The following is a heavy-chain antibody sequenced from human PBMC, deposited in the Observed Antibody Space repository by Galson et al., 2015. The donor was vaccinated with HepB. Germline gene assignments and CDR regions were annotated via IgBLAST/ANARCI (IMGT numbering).Heavy chain of an antibody. V-gene: IGHV3-33*08. D-gene: IGHD4-17*01. CDR1: GFTFSSYE. J-gene: IGHJ4*02. CDR2: IWYDGSNK. CDR3: ARASWRVSTVTTIDY. Sequence: SLRLSCAASGFTFSSYEMNWVRQAPGKGLEWVAVIWYDGSNKYYADSVKGRFTISRDNSKNTLYLQMNSLRAEDTAVYYCARASWRVSTVTTIDYWGQGTLVTVSS.